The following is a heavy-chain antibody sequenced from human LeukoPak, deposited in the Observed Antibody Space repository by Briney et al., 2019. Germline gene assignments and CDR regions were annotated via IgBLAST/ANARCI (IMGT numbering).Heavy chain of an antibody. Sequence: SETLSLTCTVSGGSISSSSYYWGWIRQPPGKGLEWIGSIYYSGSTYYNPSLKSRVTISVDTSKNQFSLKLSSVTAADTAVYYCASRRVSSVASFDYWGQGTLVTVSS. D-gene: IGHD3-22*01. J-gene: IGHJ4*02. CDR2: IYYSGST. V-gene: IGHV4-39*07. CDR1: GGSISSSSYY. CDR3: ASRRVSSVASFDY.